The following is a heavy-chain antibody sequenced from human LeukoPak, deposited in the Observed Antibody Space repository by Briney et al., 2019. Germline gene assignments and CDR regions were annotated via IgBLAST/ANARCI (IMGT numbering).Heavy chain of an antibody. Sequence: SETLSLTCTLSGGSISSYYWSWIRQPPGKGLEWIGYIYYSGSTNYNPSLKGRVTISVDTSKNQFSLKLSSVTAADTAVYYCARDGSSGYTPFDYWGQGTLVTVSS. CDR1: GGSISSYY. CDR2: IYYSGST. D-gene: IGHD3-22*01. CDR3: ARDGSSGYTPFDY. V-gene: IGHV4-59*01. J-gene: IGHJ4*02.